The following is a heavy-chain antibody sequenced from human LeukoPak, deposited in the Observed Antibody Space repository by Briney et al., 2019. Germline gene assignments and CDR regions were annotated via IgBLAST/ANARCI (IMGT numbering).Heavy chain of an antibody. CDR3: ARGTLGWLVRYHYFDY. Sequence: SETLSLTCTVSGYSISSGYYWGWIRQPPGKGLEWIGSIYHSGSTYYNPSLKSRVTISVDTSKNQFSLKLSSVTAADTAVYYCARGTLGWLVRYHYFDYWGQGTLVTVSS. CDR2: IYHSGST. CDR1: GYSISSGYY. D-gene: IGHD6-19*01. J-gene: IGHJ4*02. V-gene: IGHV4-38-2*02.